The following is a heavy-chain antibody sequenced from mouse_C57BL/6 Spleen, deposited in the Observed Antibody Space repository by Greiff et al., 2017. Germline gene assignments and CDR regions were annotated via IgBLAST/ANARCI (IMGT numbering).Heavy chain of an antibody. J-gene: IGHJ2*01. CDR2: IYPGDGDT. CDR3: ARMSYYGLDY. CDR1: GYAFSGSW. D-gene: IGHD1-1*01. V-gene: IGHV1-82*01. Sequence: LVESGPELVKPGASVKISCKASGYAFSGSWMNWVKQRPGKGLEWIGGIYPGDGDTNYNGKFKGKATLTADKSSSTAYMQLSSLTSEDSAVYFCARMSYYGLDYWGQGTTLTVSS.